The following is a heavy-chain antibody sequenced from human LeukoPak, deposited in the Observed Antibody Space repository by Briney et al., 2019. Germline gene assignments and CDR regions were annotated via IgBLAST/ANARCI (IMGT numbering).Heavy chain of an antibody. CDR2: INPSGGST. CDR3: ARVDDRGHYYDSSGPRKLFDY. J-gene: IGHJ4*02. D-gene: IGHD3-22*01. Sequence: ASVKVSCKASGYTFTSYYMHWVRQAPGQGLEWMGIINPSGGSTSYAQKFQGRVTMTRDTSIRAAYMELRRLRSDDTAVYYCARVDDRGHYYDSSGPRKLFDYWGQGTLVTVSS. V-gene: IGHV1-46*01. CDR1: GYTFTSYY.